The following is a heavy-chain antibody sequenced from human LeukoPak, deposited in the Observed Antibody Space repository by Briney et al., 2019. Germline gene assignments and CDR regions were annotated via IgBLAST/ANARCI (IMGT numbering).Heavy chain of an antibody. D-gene: IGHD4-17*01. Sequence: ASVKVSCKASGYTFTSYGISWVRQAPGQGLEWMGWISAYNGNTNYAQKLQARVTMTEDTSTDTAYMELSSLRSEDTAVYYCATGRYGDGWFDPWGQGTLVTVSS. V-gene: IGHV1-18*01. CDR1: GYTFTSYG. CDR3: ATGRYGDGWFDP. J-gene: IGHJ5*02. CDR2: ISAYNGNT.